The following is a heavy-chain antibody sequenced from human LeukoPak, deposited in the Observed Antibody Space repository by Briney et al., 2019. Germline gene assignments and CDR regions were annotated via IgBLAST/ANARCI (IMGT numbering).Heavy chain of an antibody. Sequence: GGSLRLSCAASGFTFSSYSMNWARQAPGKGLEWVSSIDSSSTYIYYADSVKGRFTISRDNAKSSLSLQMNSLRAEDTAVYYCARAGITGTKKDGMDVWGQGTTVTVSS. CDR2: IDSSSTYI. J-gene: IGHJ6*02. D-gene: IGHD1-20*01. CDR3: ARAGITGTKKDGMDV. CDR1: GFTFSSYS. V-gene: IGHV3-21*01.